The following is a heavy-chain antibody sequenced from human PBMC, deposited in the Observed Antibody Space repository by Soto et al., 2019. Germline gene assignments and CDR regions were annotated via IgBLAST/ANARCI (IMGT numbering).Heavy chain of an antibody. CDR1: GFTFSSYG. D-gene: IGHD5-12*01. CDR3: AREGSVATAGGEDY. J-gene: IGHJ4*02. Sequence: QVQLVESGGGVVQPGRSLRLSCAASGFTFSSYGMHWVRQAPGKGLEWVAVIWYDGSNKYYADSVKGRFTISRDNSKNTLYLQMNSLRAEDTAVYYCAREGSVATAGGEDYWGQGTLVTVSS. V-gene: IGHV3-33*01. CDR2: IWYDGSNK.